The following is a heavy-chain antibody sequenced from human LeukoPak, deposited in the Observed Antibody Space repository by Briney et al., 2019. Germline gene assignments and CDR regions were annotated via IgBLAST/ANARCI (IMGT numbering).Heavy chain of an antibody. J-gene: IGHJ5*02. D-gene: IGHD6-13*01. Sequence: GGSLRLSCAASGLTFSSYWMHWVRQAPGKGLVWVSRINNDGSSTSYADSVKGRFTISRDNAKNTLYLQMNSLRAEDTAVYYCARDPLSSTSRIAAATWGQGALVTVSS. CDR1: GLTFSSYW. CDR2: INNDGSST. V-gene: IGHV3-74*01. CDR3: ARDPLSSTSRIAAAT.